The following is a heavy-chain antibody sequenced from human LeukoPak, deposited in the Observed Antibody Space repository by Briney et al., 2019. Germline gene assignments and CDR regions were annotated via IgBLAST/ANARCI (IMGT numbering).Heavy chain of an antibody. Sequence: GGSLRLSCAASGFPFSSYWMSWVRQAPGKGLEWVANIKQDGSEKYYVDSVKGRFTISRDNAKNSLYLQMNSLRAEDTAVYYCARYRWGRLDYWGQGTLVTVSS. V-gene: IGHV3-7*04. CDR3: ARYRWGRLDY. CDR1: GFPFSSYW. J-gene: IGHJ4*02. CDR2: IKQDGSEK. D-gene: IGHD7-27*01.